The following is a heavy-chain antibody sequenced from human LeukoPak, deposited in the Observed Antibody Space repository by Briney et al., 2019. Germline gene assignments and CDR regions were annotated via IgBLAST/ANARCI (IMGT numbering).Heavy chain of an antibody. CDR1: GGTFSSYA. J-gene: IGHJ3*02. Sequence: SVKVSCKASGGTFSSYAISWVRQAPGQGREWMGGIIPIFGTANYAQKFQGRVTITTDESTSTAYMELSSLRSEDTAVYYCARSSVVVVTDAFDIWGQGTMVTVSS. CDR3: ARSSVVVVTDAFDI. CDR2: IIPIFGTA. D-gene: IGHD3-22*01. V-gene: IGHV1-69*05.